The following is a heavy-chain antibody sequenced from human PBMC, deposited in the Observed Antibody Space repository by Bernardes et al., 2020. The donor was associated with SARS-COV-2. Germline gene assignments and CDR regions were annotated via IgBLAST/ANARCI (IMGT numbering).Heavy chain of an antibody. V-gene: IGHV3-23*01. CDR3: EKGIPARPDLMDV. CDR2: ISGIGSST. J-gene: IGHJ6*04. CDR1: GFTFNTYA. D-gene: IGHD6-6*01. Sequence: GGSLRLSCAASGFTFNTYAMTWVRQAPGKGLEWVSSISGIGSSTYYADSVKGRFSISRDNSKNTLYLQMNSLRAEDTAVYYCEKGIPARPDLMDVWGKGTTVTVSP.